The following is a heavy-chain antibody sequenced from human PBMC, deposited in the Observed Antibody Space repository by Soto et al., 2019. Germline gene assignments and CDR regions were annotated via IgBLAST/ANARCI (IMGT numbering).Heavy chain of an antibody. CDR3: ATRDSSRFY. CDR1: GVSISSHDW. J-gene: IGHJ4*02. V-gene: IGHV4-4*02. Sequence: QVQLQESGPGLVKPSGTLSLTCAVSGVSISSHDWWTWVRQPPGKGLEWIGESHQSGNTNYNSSLESRVTISVDKSKNQFSLKLPSVTVADTAVYSCATRDSSRFYWGQGTLVTVSS. D-gene: IGHD6-13*01. CDR2: SHQSGNT.